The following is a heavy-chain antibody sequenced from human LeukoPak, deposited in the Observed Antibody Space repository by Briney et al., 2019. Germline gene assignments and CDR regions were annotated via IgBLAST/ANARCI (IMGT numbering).Heavy chain of an antibody. Sequence: ASVKVSCKASGYTFTGYYMHWVRQAPGQGLEWMGWINPNSGGTNYAQKFQGRVTMTRDTSISTAYMELSRLRSDDTAVYYCARVHYDFWSGYFDGFDYWGQGTLVTVSS. J-gene: IGHJ4*02. V-gene: IGHV1-2*02. CDR2: INPNSGGT. CDR1: GYTFTGYY. D-gene: IGHD3-3*01. CDR3: ARVHYDFWSGYFDGFDY.